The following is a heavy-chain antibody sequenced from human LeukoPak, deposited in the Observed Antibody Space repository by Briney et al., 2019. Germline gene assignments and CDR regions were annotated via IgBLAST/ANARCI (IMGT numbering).Heavy chain of an antibody. D-gene: IGHD6-19*01. J-gene: IGHJ5*02. Sequence: SQTLSLTCAISGDSVSSNSAAWNWIRQSPSRGLEWLGRTYYRSKWYNDYAVSVKSRITINPDTSKNQFSLRLNSVTPEDTAVYYCARVERQWLVANWFDPWGQGTLVTVSS. V-gene: IGHV6-1*01. CDR3: ARVERQWLVANWFDP. CDR2: TYYRSKWYN. CDR1: GDSVSSNSAA.